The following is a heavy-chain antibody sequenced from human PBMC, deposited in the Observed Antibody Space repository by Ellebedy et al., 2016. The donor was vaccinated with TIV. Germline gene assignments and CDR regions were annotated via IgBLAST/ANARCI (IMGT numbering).Heavy chain of an antibody. J-gene: IGHJ3*01. CDR3: GRETFDTGIRAVEV. CDR1: GFTFSSYA. Sequence: GESLKISXVASGFTFSSYALTWVRQAPGKGLEWVSSITASGGSTFYADSAKGRFTISRDNARNTLFLEMNSLRAEDAAVYYCGRETFDTGIRAVEVWGQGTKVTVSS. V-gene: IGHV3-23*01. CDR2: ITASGGST. D-gene: IGHD2/OR15-2a*01.